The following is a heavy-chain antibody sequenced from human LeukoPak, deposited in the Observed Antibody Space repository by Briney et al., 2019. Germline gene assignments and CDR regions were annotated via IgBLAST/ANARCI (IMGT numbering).Heavy chain of an antibody. CDR3: ATDPIYDSSGYYDY. J-gene: IGHJ4*02. Sequence: ASVKVSCKVSGYTLTELSMHWVRQAPGKGREWMGGFDPEDGETSYSQKFQGRVTMTEDTSTDTAYMELSSLRSEDTAVYYCATDPIYDSSGYYDYWGQGTLVTVSS. V-gene: IGHV1-24*01. CDR2: FDPEDGET. D-gene: IGHD3-22*01. CDR1: GYTLTELS.